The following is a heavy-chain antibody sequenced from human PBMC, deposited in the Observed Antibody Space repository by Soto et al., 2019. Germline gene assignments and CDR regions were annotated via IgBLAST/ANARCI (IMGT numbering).Heavy chain of an antibody. CDR3: ASGYTRKDYYGMDV. Sequence: PGGSLRLSCAASGFAFSDFGLHWVRQAPGKGLVWVSRINSDGSSTSYADPVKGRFTISRDNAKNTLYLQMNSLRAEDTAVYYCASGYTRKDYYGMDVWGQGTTVTVSS. V-gene: IGHV3-74*01. CDR1: GFAFSDFG. D-gene: IGHD5-12*01. CDR2: INSDGSST. J-gene: IGHJ6*02.